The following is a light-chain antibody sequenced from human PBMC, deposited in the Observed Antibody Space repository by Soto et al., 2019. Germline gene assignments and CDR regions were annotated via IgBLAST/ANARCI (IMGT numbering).Light chain of an antibody. CDR3: QKYNSAPFT. CDR2: AAS. CDR1: QGISNY. Sequence: DIQMTQSPSSLSASVGDRVAITCRASQGISNYLAWYQQKPGKVPKLLIYAASTLHSGIPSRFSGSGSGTDLTLTTSSLQPEGVATDYCQKYNSAPFTFGRGTKVDIK. V-gene: IGKV1-27*01. J-gene: IGKJ3*01.